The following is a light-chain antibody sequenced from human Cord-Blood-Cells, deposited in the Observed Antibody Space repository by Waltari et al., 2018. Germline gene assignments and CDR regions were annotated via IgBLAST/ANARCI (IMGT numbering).Light chain of an antibody. CDR1: SSDVGGYNY. V-gene: IGLV2-8*01. CDR3: SSYAGSNNFV. CDR2: EVS. J-gene: IGLJ1*01. Sequence: QSALTQPPSASGSPGQSVTIPCTGTSSDVGGYNYVSWYQQHPGKAPKLMIYEVSKRPSGVPDRFSGSKSGNTASLTVSGRQAEDESDYYCSSYAGSNNFVFGTGTKVTVL.